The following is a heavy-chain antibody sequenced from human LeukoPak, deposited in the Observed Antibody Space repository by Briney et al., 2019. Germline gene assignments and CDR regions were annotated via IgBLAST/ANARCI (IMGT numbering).Heavy chain of an antibody. Sequence: PSETLSLTCAVYGGSFSGYYWSWIRQPPGKGLEWIGEINHSGSTNYNPSLKSRVTISVDTSKNQFSLKLSSVTAADTAVYYCARSSIAALTYYYYYMDVWGKGTTVTVSS. J-gene: IGHJ6*03. CDR1: GGSFSGYY. D-gene: IGHD6-6*01. CDR2: INHSGST. V-gene: IGHV4-34*01. CDR3: ARSSIAALTYYYYYMDV.